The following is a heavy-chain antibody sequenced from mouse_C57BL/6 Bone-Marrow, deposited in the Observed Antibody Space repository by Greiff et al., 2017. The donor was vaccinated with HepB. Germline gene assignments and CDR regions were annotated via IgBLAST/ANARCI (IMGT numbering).Heavy chain of an antibody. CDR2: INYDGSST. CDR1: GFTFSDYY. Sequence: EVKLVESEGGLVQPGSSMKLSCTASGFTFSDYYMAWVRQVPEKGLEWVANINYDGSSTYYLDSLKSRFIISRDNAKNILYLQMSSLKSEDTATYYCARRSLSYAMGYWGQGTSVTVSS. CDR3: ARRSLSYAMGY. J-gene: IGHJ4*01. V-gene: IGHV5-16*01.